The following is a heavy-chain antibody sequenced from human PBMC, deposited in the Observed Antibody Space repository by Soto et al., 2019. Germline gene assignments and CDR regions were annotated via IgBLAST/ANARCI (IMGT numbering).Heavy chain of an antibody. CDR2: FYYSGST. CDR1: GGSISSGDYY. J-gene: IGHJ4*02. Sequence: QVQLQESGPGLVKPSQTLSLTCTVSGGSISSGDYYWSWIRQPPGKGLVWIGYFYYSGSTYYNPSLKSRITISVDTSKNQFSLKLSSVTAADTAVYYCARALGDYYFDYWGQGTLVTVSS. CDR3: ARALGDYYFDY. V-gene: IGHV4-30-4*01. D-gene: IGHD2-21*02.